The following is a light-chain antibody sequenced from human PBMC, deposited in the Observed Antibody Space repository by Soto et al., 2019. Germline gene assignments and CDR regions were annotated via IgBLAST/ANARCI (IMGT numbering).Light chain of an antibody. CDR1: SSDIGSYNH. V-gene: IGLV2-8*01. Sequence: QSALIQPPSASGSPGQSVTISCTGTSSDIGSYNHVSWYQQHPGKAPKLMIYEVSKRPSGVPDRFSGSKSGNTASLTVSGLQAEDEADYYCSSFAGSTVVFGGGTQLTVL. J-gene: IGLJ2*01. CDR2: EVS. CDR3: SSFAGSTVV.